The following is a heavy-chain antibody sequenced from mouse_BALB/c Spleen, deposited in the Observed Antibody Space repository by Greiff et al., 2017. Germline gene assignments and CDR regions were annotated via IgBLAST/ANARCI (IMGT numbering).Heavy chain of an antibody. CDR2: ILPGSGST. Sequence: QVQLQQSGAEPMKPGASVKISCKATGYTFSSYWIEWVKQRPGHGLEWIGEILPGSGSTNYNEKFKGKATFTADTSSNTAYMQLSSLTSEDSAVYYCAREIYGSSTGDAMDYWGQGTSVTVSS. J-gene: IGHJ4*01. D-gene: IGHD1-1*01. CDR3: AREIYGSSTGDAMDY. V-gene: IGHV1-9*01. CDR1: GYTFSSYW.